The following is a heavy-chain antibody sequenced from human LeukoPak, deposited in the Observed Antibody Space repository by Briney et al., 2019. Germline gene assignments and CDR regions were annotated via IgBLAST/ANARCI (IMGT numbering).Heavy chain of an antibody. CDR3: ARDEGYTYGHPLDY. J-gene: IGHJ4*02. CDR1: GCTFSNYV. Sequence: PGGSLRLSCAASGCTFSNYVMHWVSQAPGKGLEWVALIWSDGSNKYYADSVKGRFTISRDNSKNTLYLQMNSLRAEDTSVYFCARDEGYTYGHPLDYWVQGTLFTVSS. D-gene: IGHD5-18*01. V-gene: IGHV3-33*01. CDR2: IWSDGSNK.